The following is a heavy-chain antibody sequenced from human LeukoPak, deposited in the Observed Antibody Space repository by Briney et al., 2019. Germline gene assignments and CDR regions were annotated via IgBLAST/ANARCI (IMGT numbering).Heavy chain of an antibody. CDR3: ARRVTGRGTFYFDY. D-gene: IGHD3-16*01. Sequence: SETLSLTCTVSGGSISSYYWSWIRQPPGKELEWIGYIYYTGNTNYNPALKSRVTISLDTSRSQFSLKLNSVTAADTAVYYCARRVTGRGTFYFDYWGQGSLVTVSS. CDR1: GGSISSYY. CDR2: IYYTGNT. J-gene: IGHJ4*02. V-gene: IGHV4-59*08.